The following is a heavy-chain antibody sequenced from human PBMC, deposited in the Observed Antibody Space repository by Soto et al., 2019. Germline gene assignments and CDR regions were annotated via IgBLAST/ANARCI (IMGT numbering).Heavy chain of an antibody. CDR1: GFTFSSYA. D-gene: IGHD2-15*01. CDR3: ARAGCDGGSCYTLVGLRYGMDV. Sequence: QVQLVESGGGVVQPGRSLRLSCAASGFTFSSYAMYWVRQAPGKGLGWVAVISYDGNNKHYADSVTGRFTISRDNSKNTLYLQMNSLRAEDTAVYYCARAGCDGGSCYTLVGLRYGMDVWGQGTTVTVSS. CDR2: ISYDGNNK. J-gene: IGHJ6*02. V-gene: IGHV3-30-3*01.